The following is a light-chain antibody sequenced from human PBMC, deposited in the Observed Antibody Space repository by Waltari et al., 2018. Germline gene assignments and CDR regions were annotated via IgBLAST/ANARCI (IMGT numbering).Light chain of an antibody. J-gene: IGKJ4*01. Sequence: DIQMTQSPSSLSASAGDRVTITCQASQDITSYLNWYRQKPGKAPQLLIYDASNLETGVPSRFSGSGSGTDSTFTISSLQPEDVATYYCQQYDNLPGTFGGGTKVEIK. CDR2: DAS. CDR1: QDITSY. V-gene: IGKV1-33*01. CDR3: QQYDNLPGT.